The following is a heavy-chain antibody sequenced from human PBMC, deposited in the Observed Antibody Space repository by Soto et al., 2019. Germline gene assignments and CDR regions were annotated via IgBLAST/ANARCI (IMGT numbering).Heavy chain of an antibody. Sequence: QRLSCAASGFTFSSYGMHWVRQAPGKGLEWVAVIWYDGNNKYYADSVKGRFTISRDNSENTLYVQMTSLRAEDTAIYYCARGLHSLFDYWGQGTLVTVSS. CDR3: ARGLHSLFDY. CDR1: GFTFSSYG. V-gene: IGHV3-33*01. CDR2: IWYDGNNK. D-gene: IGHD2-21*01. J-gene: IGHJ4*02.